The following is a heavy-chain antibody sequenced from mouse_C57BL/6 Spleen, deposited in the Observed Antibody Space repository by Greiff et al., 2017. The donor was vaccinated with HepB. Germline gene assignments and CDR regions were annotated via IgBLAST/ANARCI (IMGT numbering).Heavy chain of an antibody. J-gene: IGHJ4*01. CDR3: ARHGSSYDGAMDY. D-gene: IGHD1-1*01. Sequence: VQLQQPGAELVKPGASVEMSCKASGYTFTSYWITWVKQRPGQGLEWIGDIYPGSGSTNYNEKFKSKATLTVDTSSSTAYMQLSSLTSEDSAVYDCARHGSSYDGAMDYWGQGTSVTVSS. V-gene: IGHV1-55*01. CDR2: IYPGSGST. CDR1: GYTFTSYW.